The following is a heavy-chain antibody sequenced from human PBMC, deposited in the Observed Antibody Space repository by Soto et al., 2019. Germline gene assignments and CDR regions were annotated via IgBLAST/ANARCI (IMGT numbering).Heavy chain of an antibody. J-gene: IGHJ4*02. D-gene: IGHD1-26*01. CDR2: IYDSGSP. Sequence: PSETLSLTSTISGGSISVYYWSWIRHPPGQTLEWIGYIYDSGSPYYNLSLRRRVIISADTSMKQISQKFTSPTAAHSAWDYCGRGVGSSPTGYWGRGTLVTVSS. CDR3: GRGVGSSPTGY. CDR1: GGSISVYY. V-gene: IGHV4-59*01.